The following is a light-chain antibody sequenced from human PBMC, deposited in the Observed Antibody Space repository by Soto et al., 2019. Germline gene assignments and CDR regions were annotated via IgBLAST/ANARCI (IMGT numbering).Light chain of an antibody. CDR1: SSDVGAYDL. V-gene: IGLV2-23*01. CDR2: EAT. Sequence: QSALTQPASVSGSPGQSITISCTGTSSDVGAYDLVSWYQHHPGKVPKLIIYEATKWPSGVSHRFSGSKSGSTASLTISGLQAEDEADYYCAAWDDTLSGRVFGGGTQLTVL. CDR3: AAWDDTLSGRV. J-gene: IGLJ3*02.